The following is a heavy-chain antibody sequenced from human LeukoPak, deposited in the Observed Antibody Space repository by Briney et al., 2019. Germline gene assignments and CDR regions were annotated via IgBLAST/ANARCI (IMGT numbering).Heavy chain of an antibody. CDR1: GFTFSSYA. CDR3: AKELYSNYGLDWFDP. V-gene: IGHV3-23*01. J-gene: IGHJ5*02. D-gene: IGHD4-11*01. Sequence: GGSLRLSCAASGFTFSSYAMSWVRQAPGKELEWVSAISGSGGSTYYADSVKGRFAISRDNSKNTLYLQMNSLRAEDTAVYYCAKELYSNYGLDWFDPWGQGTLVTVSS. CDR2: ISGSGGST.